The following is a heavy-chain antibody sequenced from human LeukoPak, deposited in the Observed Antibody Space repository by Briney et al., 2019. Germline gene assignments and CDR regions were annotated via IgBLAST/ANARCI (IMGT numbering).Heavy chain of an antibody. CDR2: IYYSGST. D-gene: IGHD3-10*01. CDR3: ARVSPIWFGEPYFDY. Sequence: SETLSLTCTVSGGSINRYYWSWIRQPPGKGLEWIGYIYYSGSTNYNPSLKSRVTISVDTSKNQFSLKLSSVTAADTAVYYCARVSPIWFGEPYFDYWGQGTLVTVSS. V-gene: IGHV4-59*01. CDR1: GGSINRYY. J-gene: IGHJ4*02.